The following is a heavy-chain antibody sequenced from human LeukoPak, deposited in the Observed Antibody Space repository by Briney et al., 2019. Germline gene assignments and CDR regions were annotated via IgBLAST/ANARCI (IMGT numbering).Heavy chain of an antibody. J-gene: IGHJ3*02. D-gene: IGHD3-22*01. CDR2: IYYSGST. CDR3: ARATVVPYGWDAFDI. V-gene: IGHV4-39*07. Sequence: SETLFLTCTVSGASISSSSYYWGWIRQPPGKGLEWIGSIYYSGSTYYNPSLKSRVTISVDTSKNQFSLKLSSVTAADTAVYYCARATVVPYGWDAFDIWGQGTMVTVSS. CDR1: GASISSSSYY.